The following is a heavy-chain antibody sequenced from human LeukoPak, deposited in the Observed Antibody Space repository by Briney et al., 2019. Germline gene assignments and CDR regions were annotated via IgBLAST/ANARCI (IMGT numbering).Heavy chain of an antibody. CDR2: IYHSGST. CDR1: GYSISSGYY. Sequence: SETLSLTCTVSGYSISSGYYWGWIRQPPGKGLEWIGSIYHSGSTYYNPSLKSRVTISVDTSKNQFSLKLSSVTAADTAVYYCARAYRSRAPWFDPWGQGTLVTVSS. V-gene: IGHV4-38-2*02. D-gene: IGHD3-16*02. CDR3: ARAYRSRAPWFDP. J-gene: IGHJ5*02.